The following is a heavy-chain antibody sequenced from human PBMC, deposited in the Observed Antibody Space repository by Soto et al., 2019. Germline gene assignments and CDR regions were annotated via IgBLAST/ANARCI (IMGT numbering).Heavy chain of an antibody. J-gene: IGHJ4*02. Sequence: EVQLLESGGGLVQPGGSLRLSCAASGFTFSSYAMSWVRQAPGKGLEWVSAISGSGGSTYYADSVKGRFTISRDNSKNAVYLEMYCLRSEDRAVYYCAKDLVFVAVGDHDYWGQGTLVTVSS. V-gene: IGHV3-23*01. CDR2: ISGSGGST. CDR1: GFTFSSYA. D-gene: IGHD6-19*01. CDR3: AKDLVFVAVGDHDY.